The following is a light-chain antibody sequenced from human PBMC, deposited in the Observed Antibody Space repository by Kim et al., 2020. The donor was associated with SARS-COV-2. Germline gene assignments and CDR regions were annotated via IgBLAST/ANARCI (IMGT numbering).Light chain of an antibody. CDR3: KQSYTTPIT. CDR1: QTISTH. J-gene: IGKJ5*01. Sequence: ASVGDRVTSTCRKRQTISTHLNWYLQITGKAPKLLISGTSTLQREVPSRFSGSGSGTEFTLTITSLQPEDFGTYYCKQSYTTPITFGEGTRMEIK. V-gene: IGKV1-39*01. CDR2: GTS.